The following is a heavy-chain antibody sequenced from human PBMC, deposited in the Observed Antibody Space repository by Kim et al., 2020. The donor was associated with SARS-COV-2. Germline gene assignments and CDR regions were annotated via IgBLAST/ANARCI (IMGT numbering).Heavy chain of an antibody. CDR1: GFTFSTYG. D-gene: IGHD3-10*01. V-gene: IGHV3-30*18. J-gene: IGHJ6*02. CDR2: TSNDGSEK. CDR3: AKGGSGSSYSTMDV. Sequence: GGSLRLSCAASGFTFSTYGMHWVRQAPGKGLEWVAVTSNDGSEKFYAHSVKGRFTVSRDNSKNTLNLQLNSLRPEDTAVYYCAKGGSGSSYSTMDVWGQGTTVTVSS.